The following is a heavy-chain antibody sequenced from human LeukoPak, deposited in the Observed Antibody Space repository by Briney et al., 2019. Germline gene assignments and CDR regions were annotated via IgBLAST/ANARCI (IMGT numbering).Heavy chain of an antibody. CDR3: AKVPQKSIKQPLDY. Sequence: HPGGSLRLSCAASGFTFSSYAMSWVRQAPGKGLEWVSAISGSGGSTYYADSVKGRFTISRDNSKNTLYLQMNSLRAEDTAVYYCAKVPQKSIKQPLDYWGQGTLVTVSS. CDR2: ISGSGGST. V-gene: IGHV3-23*01. CDR1: GFTFSSYA. J-gene: IGHJ4*02. D-gene: IGHD2-21*01.